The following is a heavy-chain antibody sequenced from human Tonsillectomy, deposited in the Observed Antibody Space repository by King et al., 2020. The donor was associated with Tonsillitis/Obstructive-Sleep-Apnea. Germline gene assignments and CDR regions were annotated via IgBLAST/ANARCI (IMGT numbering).Heavy chain of an antibody. CDR1: GFTFSGYA. J-gene: IGHJ4*02. V-gene: IGHV3-23*04. Sequence: VQLVESGGGLVQPGGSLRLSCAASGFTFSGYAMSWVRQAPGKGLEWVSAISGSGGSTYYADSVKGRFTISRDNSKNTLYLQMNSLRAEDTAVYYCAKSLPGRYCSSTSCYGGFDYWGQGTLVTVSS. CDR2: ISGSGGST. D-gene: IGHD2-2*01. CDR3: AKSLPGRYCSSTSCYGGFDY.